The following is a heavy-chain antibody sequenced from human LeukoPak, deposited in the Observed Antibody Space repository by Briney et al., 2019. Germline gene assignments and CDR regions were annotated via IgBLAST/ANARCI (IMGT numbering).Heavy chain of an antibody. J-gene: IGHJ4*02. CDR1: GFIFGDYA. V-gene: IGHV3-30*04. Sequence: PGGSLRLSCAASGFIFGDYAMHWVRQAPGKGLEWVAAIAFDDTDRYYIDSVKGRFTISGDDSKNTLYLHMTSLRAEDTAVYYCTNSDDYGDYWGQGTLVTVSS. CDR2: IAFDDTDR. CDR3: TNSDDYGDY.